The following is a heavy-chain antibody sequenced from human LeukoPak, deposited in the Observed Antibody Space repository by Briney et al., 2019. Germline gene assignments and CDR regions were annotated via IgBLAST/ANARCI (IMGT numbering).Heavy chain of an antibody. CDR1: GGSISSGDYY. Sequence: KPSETPSLTCTVSGGSISSGDYYWSWIRQPPGKGLEWIGYIYYSGSTYYNPSLKSRVTISVDTSKNQFSLKLSSVTAADTAVYYCARDLLNEGNHLDYWGQGTLVTVSS. CDR3: ARDLLNEGNHLDY. CDR2: IYYSGST. V-gene: IGHV4-30-4*01. D-gene: IGHD4-23*01. J-gene: IGHJ4*02.